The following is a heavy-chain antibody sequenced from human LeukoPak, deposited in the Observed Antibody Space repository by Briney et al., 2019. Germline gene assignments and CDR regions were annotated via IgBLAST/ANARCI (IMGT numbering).Heavy chain of an antibody. Sequence: GGSLRLSCAASGFTFSSYSMNWVRQAPGKGLEWVSYISSSSTIYYADSVKGRFTISRDNAKNSLYLQMNSLRAEDTAVYYCARDNSLRGGDYWGQGTLVTVSS. CDR1: GFTFSSYS. CDR2: ISSSSTI. V-gene: IGHV3-48*04. CDR3: ARDNSLRGGDY. D-gene: IGHD3-10*01. J-gene: IGHJ4*02.